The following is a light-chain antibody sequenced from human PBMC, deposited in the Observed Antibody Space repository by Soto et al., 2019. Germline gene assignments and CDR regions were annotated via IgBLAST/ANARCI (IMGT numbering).Light chain of an antibody. CDR1: QSVNND. Sequence: ETVLTHSPGTLSLSPGERATLSCRSTQSVNNDYLAWYQQRPGQAPRLLIYPASTRATGIPVRFSGSGSGTEFTLTISSLQSEDFAVYYCQQYNNWPPITFGQGTRLEIK. CDR2: PAS. V-gene: IGKV3-15*01. J-gene: IGKJ5*01. CDR3: QQYNNWPPIT.